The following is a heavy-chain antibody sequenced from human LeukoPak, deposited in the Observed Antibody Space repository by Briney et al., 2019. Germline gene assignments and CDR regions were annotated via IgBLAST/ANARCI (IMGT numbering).Heavy chain of an antibody. D-gene: IGHD5-24*01. J-gene: IGHJ4*02. Sequence: GGSLRLSCAASGFTFSSYAMSWVRQAPGKGLEWVSAISDSGGSTYYADSVKGRFTISRDNSKNTLYLQMNSLRAEDTAVYYCAKDSDGYNYWFDYWGQGTLVTVSS. CDR2: ISDSGGST. V-gene: IGHV3-23*01. CDR3: AKDSDGYNYWFDY. CDR1: GFTFSSYA.